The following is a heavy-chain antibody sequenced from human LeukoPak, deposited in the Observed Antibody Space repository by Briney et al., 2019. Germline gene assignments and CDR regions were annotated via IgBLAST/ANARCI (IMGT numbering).Heavy chain of an antibody. V-gene: IGHV1-69*05. D-gene: IGHD3-16*01. CDR1: GATFSSYA. Sequence: SVKVSCKPSGATFSSYAISWVRQAPGQGLEWMGGIIPIFGTANYAQKFQGRVTITTDESTSTAYMELSSLRSEDTAVYYCARMGQEGAEFDYWGQGTLVTVSS. CDR2: IIPIFGTA. J-gene: IGHJ4*02. CDR3: ARMGQEGAEFDY.